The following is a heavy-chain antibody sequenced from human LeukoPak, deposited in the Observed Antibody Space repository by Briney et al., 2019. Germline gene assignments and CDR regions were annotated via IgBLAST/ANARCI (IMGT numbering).Heavy chain of an antibody. CDR1: GFTFSNYA. Sequence: GGSLRLSCAASGFTFSNYAMSWVRQAPGKGLEWVSAISGSGGSTYYADSVKGRFTISRDNSKNTLYLQMNSLRAEDTAVYYCARGGHLGGFDPWGQGTLVTVSS. D-gene: IGHD3-3*01. CDR2: ISGSGGST. V-gene: IGHV3-23*01. J-gene: IGHJ5*02. CDR3: ARGGHLGGFDP.